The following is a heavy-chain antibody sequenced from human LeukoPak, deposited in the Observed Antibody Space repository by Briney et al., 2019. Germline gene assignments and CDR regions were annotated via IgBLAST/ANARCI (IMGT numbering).Heavy chain of an antibody. J-gene: IGHJ6*02. V-gene: IGHV1-18*01. Sequence: ASVKVSCKASGFVFTSYGFTWVRQAPGQGLEWMGWISANDGKTHYSEKHQGRVTMSRDTSTSTVYMELSSLRSEDTAVYYCARASSRYYGMDVWGQGTTVTVSS. CDR2: ISANDGKT. CDR3: ARASSRYYGMDV. CDR1: GFVFTSYG.